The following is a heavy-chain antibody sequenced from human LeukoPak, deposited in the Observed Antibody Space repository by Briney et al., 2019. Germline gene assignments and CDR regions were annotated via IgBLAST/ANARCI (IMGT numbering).Heavy chain of an antibody. CDR2: IYHSGST. J-gene: IGHJ5*02. CDR1: AYSISSGYY. Sequence: SETLSLTCTVSAYSISSGYYWGWIRQPPGKGLEWIGSIYHSGSTYYNSSLQSRVTISVDTSKNQFSLKLSSVTAADTAMYYCARVPGPNWFDPWGQGTLVAVSS. V-gene: IGHV4-38-2*02. CDR3: ARVPGPNWFDP.